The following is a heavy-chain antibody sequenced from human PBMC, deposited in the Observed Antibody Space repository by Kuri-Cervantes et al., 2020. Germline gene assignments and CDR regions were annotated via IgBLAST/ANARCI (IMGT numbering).Heavy chain of an antibody. CDR2: IDYSGST. CDR3: AKRSKAVAGLSTPYYFDY. Sequence: GSLRLSCTVSGGSISNYYWSWIRQSPGKGLYWIGYIDYSGSTNYNPSLKSRVTISVDTSKNQFSLRLSSVTAADTAVYYCAKRSKAVAGLSTPYYFDYWGQGTLVTVSS. D-gene: IGHD6-19*01. J-gene: IGHJ4*02. V-gene: IGHV4-59*01. CDR1: GGSISNYY.